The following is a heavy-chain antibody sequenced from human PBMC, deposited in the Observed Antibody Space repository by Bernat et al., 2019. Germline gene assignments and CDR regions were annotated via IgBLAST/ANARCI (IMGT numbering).Heavy chain of an antibody. V-gene: IGHV3-33*01. J-gene: IGHJ4*02. CDR1: GFTFSSYG. Sequence: QVQLVESGGGVVQPGRSLRLSCAASGFTFSSYGMHWVRQAPGKGLEWVAVIWYYGSNKYYADSVKGRFTISRDNSKNTLYLQMNSLRAEDTAVYYCARDPQYSSSPCFDYWGQGTLVTVSS. D-gene: IGHD6-6*01. CDR3: ARDPQYSSSPCFDY. CDR2: IWYYGSNK.